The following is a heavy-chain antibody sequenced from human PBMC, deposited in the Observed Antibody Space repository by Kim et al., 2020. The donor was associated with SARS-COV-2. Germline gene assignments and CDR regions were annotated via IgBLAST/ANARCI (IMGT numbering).Heavy chain of an antibody. D-gene: IGHD3-16*01. CDR3: AKLATTPVWSFDI. CDR2: IYSGGTT. Sequence: GGSLRLSCAASELIVSSNYMSWVRQAPGKGLDWVSTIYSGGTTFYADSVKGRFTISRDSSKNNLYLQMNNLGVEDTAMFYCAKLATTPVWSFDIWGQGTMVTVSS. CDR1: ELIVSSNY. J-gene: IGHJ3*02. V-gene: IGHV3-53*01.